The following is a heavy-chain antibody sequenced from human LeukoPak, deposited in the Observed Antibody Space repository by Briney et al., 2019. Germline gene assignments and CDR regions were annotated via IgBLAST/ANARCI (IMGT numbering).Heavy chain of an antibody. Sequence: SETLSLTCTVSGGSISSYYWSWIRQPPGKGLEWIGHIYYSGSTNYNPSLKSRVTISVDTSKNQFSLKLSSVTAADTAVYYCARVRYFVSGIFLSYFDYGGQGTLVTVPS. CDR2: IYYSGST. CDR1: GGSISSYY. V-gene: IGHV4-59*01. D-gene: IGHD3-10*01. J-gene: IGHJ4*02. CDR3: ARVRYFVSGIFLSYFDY.